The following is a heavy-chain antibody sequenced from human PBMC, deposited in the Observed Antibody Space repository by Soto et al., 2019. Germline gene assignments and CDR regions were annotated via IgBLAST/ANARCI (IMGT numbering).Heavy chain of an antibody. CDR1: GFTFDDYA. V-gene: IGHV3-9*01. CDR2: ISWNSGSI. CDR3: AKDIFLEASGIVPPHGLDH. D-gene: IGHD3-3*01. J-gene: IGHJ2*01. Sequence: EVQLVESGGGLVQPGRSLRLSCAASGFTFDDYAMHWVRQAPGKGLEWVSGISWNSGSIGYEDSVKGRFTISRDNAKNSLYLNMNSLGAEDTALYSCAKDIFLEASGIVPPHGLDHWGRGPLVTVSS.